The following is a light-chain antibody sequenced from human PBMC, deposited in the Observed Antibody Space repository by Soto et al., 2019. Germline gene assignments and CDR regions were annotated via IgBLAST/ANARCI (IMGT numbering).Light chain of an antibody. CDR2: AAS. CDR3: QQSYSTPKT. J-gene: IGKJ1*01. V-gene: IGKV1-39*01. Sequence: DIQMTQSPSSLSASVGDRVTITCRASQSISSYLNWYQQKPGKAPNLLIYAASSLQSGVPSRFSGSGSGTDFTLTISSLQPEDFATYYCQQSYSTPKTSGHGTKVDIK. CDR1: QSISSY.